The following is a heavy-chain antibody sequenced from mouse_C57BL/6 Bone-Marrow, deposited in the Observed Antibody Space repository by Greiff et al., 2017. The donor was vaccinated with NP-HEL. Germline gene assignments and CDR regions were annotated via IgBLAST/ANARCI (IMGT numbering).Heavy chain of an antibody. CDR2: IWSGGST. CDR1: GFSLTSYG. D-gene: IGHD1-1*01. J-gene: IGHJ1*03. CDR3: ARNDYYGSSYEYFDV. Sequence: QVQLQQSGPGLVQPSQSLSITCTVSGFSLTSYGVHWVRQSPGKGLEWLGVIWSGGSTDYNAAFISRLSISKDNSKSQVFFKMNSLQADDTAIYYCARNDYYGSSYEYFDVWGTGTTVTVSS. V-gene: IGHV2-2*01.